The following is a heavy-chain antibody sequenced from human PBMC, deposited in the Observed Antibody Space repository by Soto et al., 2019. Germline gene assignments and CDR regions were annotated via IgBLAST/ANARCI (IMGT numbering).Heavy chain of an antibody. Sequence: QVQLVQSGAEVKESGASVKVSCKASGYTFTGYYIHWVRQAPGQGLEWVGEISPKSGGTRYAQKCQGRVTMTKDTSITTVYMELSNLSPDDTAVYYCGNGRSGEVGVFYWGQGTLVTVHS. CDR1: GYTFTGYY. V-gene: IGHV1-2*02. D-gene: IGHD3-16*01. J-gene: IGHJ4*02. CDR3: GNGRSGEVGVFY. CDR2: ISPKSGGT.